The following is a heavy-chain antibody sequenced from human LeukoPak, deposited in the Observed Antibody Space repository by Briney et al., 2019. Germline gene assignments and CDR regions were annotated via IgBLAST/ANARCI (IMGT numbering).Heavy chain of an antibody. D-gene: IGHD3-10*01. CDR3: ARGDYYGSGSYYNVDY. V-gene: IGHV3-21*01. CDR1: GFTFSSYS. Sequence: GGSLRLSCAASGFTFSSYSMNWVRQAPGKGLEWVSSISSSSSYIYYAGSVKGRFTISRDNAKNSLYLQMNSLRAEDTAVYYCARGDYYGSGSYYNVDYWGQGTLVTVSS. CDR2: ISSSSSYI. J-gene: IGHJ4*02.